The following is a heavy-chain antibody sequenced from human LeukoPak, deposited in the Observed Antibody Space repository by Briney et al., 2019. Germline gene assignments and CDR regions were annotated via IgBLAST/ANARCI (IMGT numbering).Heavy chain of an antibody. CDR3: ARGSYYYDSSGYYDYYYYYMDV. D-gene: IGHD3-22*01. Sequence: SETLSLTRTVSSGSISGYYWSWIRQPPGKGLEWIGYIYYAGSTYYNPSLKSRVTISVDTSKNQFSLKLSSVTAADTAVYYCARGSYYYDSSGYYDYYYYYMDVWGKGTTVTVSS. CDR2: IYYAGST. CDR1: SGSISGYY. V-gene: IGHV4-59*01. J-gene: IGHJ6*03.